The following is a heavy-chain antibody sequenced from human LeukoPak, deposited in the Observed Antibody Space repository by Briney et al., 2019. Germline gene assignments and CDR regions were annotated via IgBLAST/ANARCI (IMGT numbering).Heavy chain of an antibody. D-gene: IGHD3-10*01. CDR2: IYYSGTS. Sequence: PSETLSLTCSVSGGSFSSSTYYWGWIRQPPGKGLEWIGAIYYSGTSYYNSSLKSRVTISVDTPKNQFSLKLSSVTTADTAVYYCAKNRRGAYYGSGSFYAFDIWGQGTMVTVSS. CDR1: GGSFSSSTYY. J-gene: IGHJ3*02. V-gene: IGHV4-39*07. CDR3: AKNRRGAYYGSGSFYAFDI.